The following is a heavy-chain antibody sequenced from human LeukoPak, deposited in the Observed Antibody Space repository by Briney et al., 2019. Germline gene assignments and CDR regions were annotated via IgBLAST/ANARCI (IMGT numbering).Heavy chain of an antibody. D-gene: IGHD3-16*02. CDR1: GFALSGYW. V-gene: IGHV3-74*01. J-gene: IGHJ4*02. CDR2: IKSDGSLS. CDR3: ARTDRFDY. Sequence: GGSLRLSCAASGFALSGYWMHWVRQAPGKGPVWVARIKSDGSLSYYADSVKGRFTISRDNAKNTLYLQMSSLRAGDTAVYYCARTDRFDYWGQGTLVTVSS.